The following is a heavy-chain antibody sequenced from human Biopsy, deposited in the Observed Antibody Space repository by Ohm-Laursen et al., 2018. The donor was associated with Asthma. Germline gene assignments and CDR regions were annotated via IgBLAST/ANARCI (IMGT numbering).Heavy chain of an antibody. Sequence: SVKVSCKTSDYTFNSAGITWVRQAPGQGLEWMGWISVYNGNTKVAQKLQDGVTMITDTSTSTAYMELRSLRSDDTAVYFCARAVDYSHYYGIDVWGQGTTVTVS. CDR3: ARAVDYSHYYGIDV. J-gene: IGHJ6*02. CDR1: DYTFNSAG. CDR2: ISVYNGNT. D-gene: IGHD3-10*01. V-gene: IGHV1-18*01.